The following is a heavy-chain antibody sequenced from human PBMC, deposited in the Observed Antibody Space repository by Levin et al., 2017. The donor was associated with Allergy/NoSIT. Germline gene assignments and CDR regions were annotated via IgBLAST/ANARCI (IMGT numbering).Heavy chain of an antibody. CDR3: AKGDSGYYFGDPSPPFEY. D-gene: IGHD5-12*01. J-gene: IGHJ4*02. CDR2: ISYDGSNK. CDR1: GFTFSSYG. Sequence: GGSLRLSCAASGFTFSSYGMHWVRQAPGKGLEWVAIISYDGSNKYYADSMKGRFTISRANSKNTLFLQMNSLRAEGTAVYYSAKGDSGYYFGDPSPPFEYWGQGTLVTVSS. V-gene: IGHV3-30*18.